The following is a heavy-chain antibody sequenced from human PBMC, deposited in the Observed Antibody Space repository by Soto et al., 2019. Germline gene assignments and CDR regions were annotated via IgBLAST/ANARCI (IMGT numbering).Heavy chain of an antibody. V-gene: IGHV4-31*03. Sequence: PSETLSLTCTVSGGSISSGGDYCSWIRQHPGKGLEWIGYIYYSGSTYYNPSLKSRVTISVDTSKNQFSLKLSSVTAADTAVYYCAAAMEDIVVVVAATEYFQHWGQGTLVTVSS. CDR1: GGSISSGGDY. CDR2: IYYSGST. CDR3: AAAMEDIVVVVAATEYFQH. D-gene: IGHD2-15*01. J-gene: IGHJ1*01.